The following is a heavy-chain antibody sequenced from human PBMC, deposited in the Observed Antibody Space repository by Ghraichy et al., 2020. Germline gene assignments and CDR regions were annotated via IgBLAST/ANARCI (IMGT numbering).Heavy chain of an antibody. D-gene: IGHD3-22*01. CDR2: ISSSSTTI. V-gene: IGHV3-48*02. J-gene: IGHJ4*02. CDR3: ARSSGYFPDFTY. CDR1: GFTFSNYN. Sequence: GGSLRLSCAASGFTFSNYNMNWVRQAPGRGLEWVSYISSSSTTIYYADSLKGRFTISRDNAKNSLYLQMTSLRDEDTAVYYCARSSGYFPDFTYWGQGTLVTISS.